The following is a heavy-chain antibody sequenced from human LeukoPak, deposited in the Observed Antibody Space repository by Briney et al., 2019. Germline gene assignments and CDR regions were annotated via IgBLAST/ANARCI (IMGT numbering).Heavy chain of an antibody. CDR2: VHYSGNT. Sequence: SETLSLTCAVSGGSINNGTYYWGWLRQPPGNGLEWIGSVHYSGNTYYNPSLKSRVTISVDTSKNQFSLKLSSVTAADTAVYYCARESSGRWFDPWGQGTLVTVSS. V-gene: IGHV4-39*07. D-gene: IGHD2-15*01. CDR1: GGSINNGTYY. J-gene: IGHJ5*02. CDR3: ARESSGRWFDP.